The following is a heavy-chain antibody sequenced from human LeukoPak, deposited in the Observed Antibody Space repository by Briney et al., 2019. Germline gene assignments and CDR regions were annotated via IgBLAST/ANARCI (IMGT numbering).Heavy chain of an antibody. CDR1: GYTFTSNY. V-gene: IGHV1-46*01. J-gene: IGHJ4*02. D-gene: IGHD3-22*01. Sequence: ASVKVSCKAFGYTFTSNYMHWVRQAPGQGLEWMGIINPSGGSTSYAQKFQGRVTMTRDMSTSTVYMELSSLRSEDTAVYYCARSTMRTGGGAFDYWGQGTLVTVSS. CDR2: INPSGGST. CDR3: ARSTMRTGGGAFDY.